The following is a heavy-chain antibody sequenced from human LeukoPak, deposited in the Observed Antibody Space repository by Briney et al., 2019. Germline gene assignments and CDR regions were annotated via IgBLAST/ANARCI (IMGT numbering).Heavy chain of an antibody. V-gene: IGHV3-48*01. CDR3: ARDDQVVVAATGFDY. CDR1: GFTFSSYS. J-gene: IGHJ4*02. Sequence: PGGSLRLSCAASGFTFSSYSMNWVRQAPGKGLEWVSYISSSSSTIYYADSVKGRFTISRDNAKNSLYLQMNSLRAEDTAVYYCARDDQVVVAATGFDYWGQGTLVTVSS. CDR2: ISSSSSTI. D-gene: IGHD2-15*01.